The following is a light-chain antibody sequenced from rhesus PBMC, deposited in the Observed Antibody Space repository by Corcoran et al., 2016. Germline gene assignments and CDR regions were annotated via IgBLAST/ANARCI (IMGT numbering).Light chain of an antibody. Sequence: DIQMTQSPSSLSTSVGDTVTITCRASQGISSWLAWYKKKPGKPPKLLIYKASTLQTGVPSRFSGRGSGTDFTLTISNLQSEDFGSYYCQQYSRTPYTCGPGTKLDIK. J-gene: IGKJ3*01. CDR1: QGISSW. CDR3: QQYSRTPYT. V-gene: IGKV1-21*01. CDR2: KAS.